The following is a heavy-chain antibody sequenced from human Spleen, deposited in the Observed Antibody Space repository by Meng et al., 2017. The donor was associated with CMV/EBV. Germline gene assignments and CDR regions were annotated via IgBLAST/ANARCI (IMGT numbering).Heavy chain of an antibody. Sequence: GESLKISCAASGFAFSSSWMNWVRQAPGRGLEWVSYISSSGGTIYYADSVKGRFTISRDNAKNSLYLQMNSLRAEDTAVYYCAREGQIAVTGIFDYWGQGTLVTVSS. J-gene: IGHJ4*02. CDR2: ISSSGGTI. CDR3: AREGQIAVTGIFDY. D-gene: IGHD6-19*01. CDR1: GFAFSSSW. V-gene: IGHV3-48*03.